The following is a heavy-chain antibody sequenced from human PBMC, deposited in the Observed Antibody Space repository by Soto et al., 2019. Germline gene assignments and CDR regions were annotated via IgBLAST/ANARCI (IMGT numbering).Heavy chain of an antibody. D-gene: IGHD6-6*01. V-gene: IGHV4-59*01. CDR3: ARDLPYSSLAFYP. Sequence: ASETLSLTCTVSGGSISSYYWSWIRQPPGKGLEKIGYNYYSGSTIYIPSLKSRVTISVYTSKNQFSLKLSSVIAADTAVYYCARDLPYSSLAFYPWGQGTLVTVSS. CDR1: GGSISSYY. J-gene: IGHJ5*02. CDR2: NYYSGST.